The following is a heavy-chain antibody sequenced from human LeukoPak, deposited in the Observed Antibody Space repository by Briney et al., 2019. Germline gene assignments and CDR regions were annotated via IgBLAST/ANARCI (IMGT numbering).Heavy chain of an antibody. D-gene: IGHD2-15*01. Sequence: SETLSLTCAVYGGSFSGYYWSWIRQPPGKGLEWIGEINHSGSTNYNPSLKSRVTISVDTSRNQFSLKPSSVTAADTAVYYCAIVESGSWFDPWGQGTLVTVSS. CDR1: GGSFSGYY. CDR2: INHSGST. V-gene: IGHV4-34*01. J-gene: IGHJ5*02. CDR3: AIVESGSWFDP.